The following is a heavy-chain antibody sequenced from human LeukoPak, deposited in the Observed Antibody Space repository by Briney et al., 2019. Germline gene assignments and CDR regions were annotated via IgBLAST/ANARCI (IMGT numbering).Heavy chain of an antibody. Sequence: GGSLRLSCAASGFTFSTYAMSWVRQAPGKGLEWVSAISGSGGSTYYADSVKGRFTISRGNSKNTLYLQMNSLRAEDTAVYYCAKGGGATSYDYWGQGTLVTVSS. D-gene: IGHD1-26*01. CDR3: AKGGGATSYDY. CDR2: ISGSGGST. CDR1: GFTFSTYA. J-gene: IGHJ4*02. V-gene: IGHV3-23*01.